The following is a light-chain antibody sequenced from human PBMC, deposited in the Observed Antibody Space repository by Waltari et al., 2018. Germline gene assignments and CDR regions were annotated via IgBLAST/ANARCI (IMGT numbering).Light chain of an antibody. CDR3: QQRSDWPPLLT. CDR1: QISSSY. J-gene: IGKJ4*01. V-gene: IGKV3-11*01. Sequence: EIVLTQSPATLSLSPGERATLSCRASQISSSYLAWYQQKPGQAPRLLIYDTFNRANGIPARFSGSGSGTDFTLTISSLEPEDFAVYYCQQRSDWPPLLTFGGGTKVEIK. CDR2: DTF.